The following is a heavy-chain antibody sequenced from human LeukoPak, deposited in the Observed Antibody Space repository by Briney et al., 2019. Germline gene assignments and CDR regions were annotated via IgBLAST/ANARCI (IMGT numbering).Heavy chain of an antibody. Sequence: PGWSLRLSCAASGVSFHYYAMHWGLQAPGKGLEGVAVISYYGSNEYYAASVKGRLTISRDKSKNTLYMKMNILAPEDTALYYCARPIDNASGSYYFPYWGQGTLVTVSS. CDR2: ISYYGSNE. D-gene: IGHD3-10*01. V-gene: IGHV3-30-3*01. CDR1: GVSFHYYA. CDR3: ARPIDNASGSYYFPY. J-gene: IGHJ4*02.